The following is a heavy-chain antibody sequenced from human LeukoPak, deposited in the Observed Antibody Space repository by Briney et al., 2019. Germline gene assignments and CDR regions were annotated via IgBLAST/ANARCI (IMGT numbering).Heavy chain of an antibody. V-gene: IGHV3-7*01. D-gene: IGHD3-3*01. CDR3: AREGVGHYDFWSSQPRGQAVDS. CDR1: GFTFNHYW. CDR2: INQHSSGK. J-gene: IGHJ4*02. Sequence: QAGGSLRLSCVVSGFTFNHYWMTWVRQAPGKGLEWVANINQHSSGKYYVDSVKGRFIISGDNAEKSPYLQMNSLRAEDTAVYYCAREGVGHYDFWSSQPRGQAVDSWGQGTLVAVSS.